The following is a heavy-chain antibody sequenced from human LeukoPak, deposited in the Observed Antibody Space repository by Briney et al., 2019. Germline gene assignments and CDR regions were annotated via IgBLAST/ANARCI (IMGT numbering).Heavy chain of an antibody. CDR1: GYTFTGYY. CDR2: INPNSGGT. V-gene: IGHV1-2*02. J-gene: IGHJ4*02. D-gene: IGHD1-26*01. Sequence: ASVKVSCKASGYTFTGYYMHWVRQAPGQGLEWMGWINPNSGGTNYAQKFQGRVTMTRDTSISTAYMELSRLRSEDTAVYYCARPEDLIVGATSQALESLDYWGQGTLVTVSS. CDR3: ARPEDLIVGATSQALESLDY.